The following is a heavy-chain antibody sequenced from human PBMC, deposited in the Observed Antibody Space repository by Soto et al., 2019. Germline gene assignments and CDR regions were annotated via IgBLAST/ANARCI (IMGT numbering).Heavy chain of an antibody. D-gene: IGHD6-6*01. V-gene: IGHV4-61*05. J-gene: IGHJ4*02. CDR2: IYDSGST. Sequence: SETLSLTCTVSGCSINSSSYYWGWIRQPPGKGLEWIGYIYDSGSTFYNPSLKSRVTISVDTPKNQFSLKLSSVTAAQAAVYYCARSSSIESPFWLWGKGTMVTVSS. CDR1: GCSINSSSYY. CDR3: ARSSSIESPFWL.